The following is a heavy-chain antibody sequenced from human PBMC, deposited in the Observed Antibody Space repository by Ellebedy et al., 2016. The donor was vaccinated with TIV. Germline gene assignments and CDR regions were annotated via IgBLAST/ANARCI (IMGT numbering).Heavy chain of an antibody. D-gene: IGHD2-15*01. J-gene: IGHJ4*02. CDR3: AKDREVVASRDYFDY. V-gene: IGHV3-7*03. CDR1: GFTLSTYW. Sequence: GESLKISCEASGFTLSTYWMTWVRQAPGKGLEWVANIKQDGSEKKYVDSVKGRFTISRDNSKNTLYLQMNSLRAEDTAVYYCAKDREVVASRDYFDYWGQGTLVTVSS. CDR2: IKQDGSEK.